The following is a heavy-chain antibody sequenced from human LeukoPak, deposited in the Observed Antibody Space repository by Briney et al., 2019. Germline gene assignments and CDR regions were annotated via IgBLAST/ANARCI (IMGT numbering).Heavy chain of an antibody. D-gene: IGHD6-13*01. V-gene: IGHV4-59*01. CDR2: ISYTGST. CDR3: ASSGYSRGWFDP. CDR1: GGSISSYY. J-gene: IGHJ5*02. Sequence: SETLSLTCTVSGGSISSYYWSWIRQPPGKGLEWIGYISYTGSTSYNPSLKSRVTISVDSSQNHFSLKLSSVTAADTAVYYCASSGYSRGWFDPWGQGTLVTVSS.